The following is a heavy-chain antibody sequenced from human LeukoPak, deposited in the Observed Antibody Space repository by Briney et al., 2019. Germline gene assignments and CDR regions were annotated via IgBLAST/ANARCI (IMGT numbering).Heavy chain of an antibody. CDR3: ARGTAAAANRNWFDS. J-gene: IGHJ5*01. V-gene: IGHV3-30*02. CDR2: IRYDGSNK. CDR1: GFTFSSYG. Sequence: GGSLRLSCAASGFTFSSYGMHWVRQAPGKGLEWVAFIRYDGSNKYYADSVKGRFTISRDNSKNTVYLQMDSLRAEDTAVYFCARGTAAAANRNWFDSWGQGTLVTVSS. D-gene: IGHD6-13*01.